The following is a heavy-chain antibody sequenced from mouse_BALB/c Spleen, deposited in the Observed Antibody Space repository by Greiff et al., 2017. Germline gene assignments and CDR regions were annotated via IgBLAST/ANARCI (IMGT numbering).Heavy chain of an antibody. CDR1: GYTFTSYY. J-gene: IGHJ3*01. CDR2: INPSNGGT. D-gene: IGHD3-1*01. Sequence: QVQLKQSGAELVKPGASVKLSCKASGYTFTSYYMYWVKQRPGQGLEWIGEINPSNGGTNFNEKFKSKATLTVDKSSSTAYMQLSSLTSEDSAVYYCTRSGTARATAWFAYWGQGTLVTVSA. CDR3: TRSGTARATAWFAY. V-gene: IGHV1S81*02.